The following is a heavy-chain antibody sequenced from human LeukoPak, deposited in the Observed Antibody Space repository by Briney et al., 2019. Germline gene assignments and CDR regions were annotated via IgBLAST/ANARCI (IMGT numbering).Heavy chain of an antibody. V-gene: IGHV3-74*01. Sequence: GGSLRLSCAASGFTFSDYWIHWVRQAPGKGQVWVSRINTDGSITNYADSVKGRFSISRDNAKNTLYLQMSSLRAEDTAVYYCARDRGPRTGFMVREAYDYWGQGTLVTVSS. CDR3: ARDRGPRTGFMVREAYDY. D-gene: IGHD3-10*01. CDR1: GFTFSDYW. CDR2: INTDGSIT. J-gene: IGHJ4*02.